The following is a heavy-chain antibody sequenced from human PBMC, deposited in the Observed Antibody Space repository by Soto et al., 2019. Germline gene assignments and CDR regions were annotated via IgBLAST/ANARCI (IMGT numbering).Heavy chain of an antibody. CDR3: SKGFYYDSSGYPSFDI. Sequence: XGSLRLSCAAAGFTFSSYGMHWVRQAPGKGLEWVAVISYDGSNKYYADSVKGRFTISRDNSKNTLYLQMNSLRAEDTAVYCCSKGFYYDSSGYPSFDIWGQGTMVTVSS. J-gene: IGHJ3*02. CDR2: ISYDGSNK. V-gene: IGHV3-30*18. D-gene: IGHD3-22*01. CDR1: GFTFSSYG.